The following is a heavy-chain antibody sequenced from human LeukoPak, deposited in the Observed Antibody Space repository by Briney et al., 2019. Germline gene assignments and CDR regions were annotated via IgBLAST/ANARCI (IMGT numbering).Heavy chain of an antibody. D-gene: IGHD3-16*01. Sequence: GGSLRLSCAASGFTFSSYSMNWVRQAPGKGLEWVSHITASGTAMFYADSVKGRFTISRDNSKNTLYLQMNSLRAEDTAVYYCAKDLRGKLTTGGYWGQGTLVTVSS. J-gene: IGHJ4*02. CDR2: ITASGTAM. CDR1: GFTFSSYS. V-gene: IGHV3-23*01. CDR3: AKDLRGKLTTGGY.